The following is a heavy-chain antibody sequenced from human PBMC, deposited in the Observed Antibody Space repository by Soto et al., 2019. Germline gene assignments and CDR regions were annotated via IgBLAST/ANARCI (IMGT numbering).Heavy chain of an antibody. CDR3: ARDLVVVVPAAIERYYYYMDV. CDR2: ISSSSSYI. Sequence: PGGSLRLSCAASGFTFSSYSMNWVRQAPGKGLEWVSSISSSSSYIYYADSVKGRFTISRDNAKNSLYLQMNSLRAEDTAVYYCARDLVVVVPAAIERYYYYMDVWGKGTTVTVSS. D-gene: IGHD2-2*01. J-gene: IGHJ6*03. V-gene: IGHV3-21*01. CDR1: GFTFSSYS.